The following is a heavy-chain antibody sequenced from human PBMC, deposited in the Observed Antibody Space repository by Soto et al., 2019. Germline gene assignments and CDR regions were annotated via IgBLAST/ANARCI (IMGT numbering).Heavy chain of an antibody. V-gene: IGHV1-69*08. CDR1: GGTFSSYT. J-gene: IGHJ5*02. D-gene: IGHD1-26*01. Sequence: QVQLVQSGAEVKKPGSSVKVSCKASGGTFSSYTISWVRQAPGQGLEWMGRIIPILGIANYAQKFQGRVTSTADKSTSTAYMELSSLRSEDTAVYYCAREWELLGSNWFDPWGQGTLVTVSS. CDR2: IIPILGIA. CDR3: AREWELLGSNWFDP.